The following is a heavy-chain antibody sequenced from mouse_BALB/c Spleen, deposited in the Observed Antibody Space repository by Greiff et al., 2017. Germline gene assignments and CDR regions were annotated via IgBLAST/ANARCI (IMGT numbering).Heavy chain of an antibody. J-gene: IGHJ4*01. D-gene: IGHD1-1*02. Sequence: EVQLQQSGAELVRPGALVKLSCKASGFNIKDYYMHWVKLRPEQGLEWIGWIDPENGNTIYDPKFQGKASITADTSSNTAYLQLSSLTSEDTAVYYCARGLWDYAMDYWGQGTSVTVSS. CDR1: GFNIKDYY. CDR3: ARGLWDYAMDY. CDR2: IDPENGNT. V-gene: IGHV14-1*02.